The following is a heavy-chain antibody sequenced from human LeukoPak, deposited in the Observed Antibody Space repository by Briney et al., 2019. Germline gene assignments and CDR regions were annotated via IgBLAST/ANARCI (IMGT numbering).Heavy chain of an antibody. V-gene: IGHV4-59*12. D-gene: IGHD3-10*01. Sequence: SQTLSLTCTVSGGSISGYYWSWIRQPPGKGLEWIGEIYHSGSTNYNPSLKSRVTISVDKSKNQFSLKLSSVTAADTAVYYCAIQLYGSGSYYNKALDYWGQGTLVTVSS. J-gene: IGHJ4*02. CDR2: IYHSGST. CDR3: AIQLYGSGSYYNKALDY. CDR1: GGSISGYY.